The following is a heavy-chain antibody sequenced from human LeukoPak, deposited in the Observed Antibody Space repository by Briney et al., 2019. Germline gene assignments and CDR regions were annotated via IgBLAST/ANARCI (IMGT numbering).Heavy chain of an antibody. CDR1: GGTFSSYA. D-gene: IGHD3-10*01. V-gene: IGHV1-69*13. CDR3: AKAPHSELLLIDF. J-gene: IGHJ4*02. Sequence: SVKVSCKASGGTFSSYAISWVRQAPGQGLEWMGGIIPIFGTANYAQKFQGRVTITADESTSTAYMELSSLRSEDTAVYYCAKAPHSELLLIDFWGQGTLVTVSS. CDR2: IIPIFGTA.